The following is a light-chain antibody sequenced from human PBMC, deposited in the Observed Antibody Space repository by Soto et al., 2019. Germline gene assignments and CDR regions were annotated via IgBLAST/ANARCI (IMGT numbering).Light chain of an antibody. CDR2: GAS. CDR3: QQYGSSPPIT. CDR1: QSVSSSY. Sequence: EIVLTQSPGTLSLSPGERAILSCRASQSVSSSYLAWYRQKPGQAPRVLIYGASKRATGIPDRFSGSGSGTDFTLTISRLEPEDFAVYYCQQYGSSPPITFGQGTRLEIK. V-gene: IGKV3-20*01. J-gene: IGKJ5*01.